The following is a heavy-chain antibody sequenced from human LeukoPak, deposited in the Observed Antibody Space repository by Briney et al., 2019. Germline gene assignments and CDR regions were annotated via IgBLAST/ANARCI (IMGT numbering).Heavy chain of an antibody. CDR2: INHSGST. D-gene: IGHD4-17*01. J-gene: IGHJ4*02. CDR1: GGSFRGST. V-gene: IGHV4-34*01. Sequence: SETLSLTGAVYGGSFRGSTWSWFRQPPGKGLKWIGEINHSGSTNYNPSLKSRVTISVDTSKNQFSLKLSSVTAADTAVYYCAREIYYGDSDYWGQGTLVTVSS. CDR3: AREIYYGDSDY.